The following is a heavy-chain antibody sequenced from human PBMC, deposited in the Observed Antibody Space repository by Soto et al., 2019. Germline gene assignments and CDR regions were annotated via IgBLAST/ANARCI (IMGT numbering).Heavy chain of an antibody. J-gene: IGHJ4*02. CDR1: GFTFSSYG. CDR3: AKDVYGDYVFEEDY. V-gene: IGHV3-30*18. Sequence: GGSLRLSCAASGFTFSSYGMHWVRQAPGKGLEWVAVISYDGSNKYYADSVKGRFTISRDNSKNTLYLQMNSLRAEDTAVYYCAKDVYGDYVFEEDYWGQGTLVTVSS. CDR2: ISYDGSNK. D-gene: IGHD4-17*01.